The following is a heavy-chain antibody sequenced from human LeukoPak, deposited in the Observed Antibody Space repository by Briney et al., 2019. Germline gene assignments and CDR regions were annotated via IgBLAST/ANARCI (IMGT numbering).Heavy chain of an antibody. V-gene: IGHV3-23*01. Sequence: PGGSLRLSCATSGFTFSSYAMSWVRQAPGKGLEWVSTITGGGDTTYYADSVKGRFTISRDNSKNTLYLQMNSLRAEDTAVYYCAKDRGSTMIVVVTPDYWGQGTLVTVSS. CDR3: AKDRGSTMIVVVTPDY. CDR2: ITGGGDTT. D-gene: IGHD3-22*01. J-gene: IGHJ4*02. CDR1: GFTFSSYA.